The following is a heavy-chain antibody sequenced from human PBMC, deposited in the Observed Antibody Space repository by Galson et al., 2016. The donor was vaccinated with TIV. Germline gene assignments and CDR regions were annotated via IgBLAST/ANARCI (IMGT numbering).Heavy chain of an antibody. CDR1: GFASSRYS. CDR3: VTATTTPHDY. J-gene: IGHJ4*02. CDR2: ISYDGSNK. D-gene: IGHD1-1*01. V-gene: IGHV3-30-3*01. Sequence: SLRLSCAASGFASSRYSIHWVRQAPGKGLEWVAVISYDGSNKYYADSVKGRFTISRDNSKNTLYLQMNSLGPEDTAIYYCVTATTTPHDYWGQGTLVTVSS.